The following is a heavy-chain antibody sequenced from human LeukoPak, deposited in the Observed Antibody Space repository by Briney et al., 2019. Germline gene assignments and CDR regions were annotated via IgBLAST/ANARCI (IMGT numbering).Heavy chain of an antibody. Sequence: ASVKVSCKASGYTFTGYYMHWVRQAPGQGLEWMGWINPNSGGTNYAQKFQGRVTMTRDTSISTAYMELSRLRSDDTAVYYCARDRGMVTTYPSDYWGQGTLVTVSS. D-gene: IGHD4-17*01. J-gene: IGHJ4*02. CDR1: GYTFTGYY. CDR2: INPNSGGT. V-gene: IGHV1-2*02. CDR3: ARDRGMVTTYPSDY.